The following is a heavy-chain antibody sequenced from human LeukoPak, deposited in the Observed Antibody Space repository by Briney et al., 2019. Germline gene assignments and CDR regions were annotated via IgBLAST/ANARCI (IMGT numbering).Heavy chain of an antibody. CDR3: ARSRETLRAFDI. V-gene: IGHV4-59*12. J-gene: IGHJ3*02. D-gene: IGHD3-10*01. Sequence: PSETLSLTCTVSGGSISSYYWSWIRQPPGKGLEWIGYIYYSGSTNYNPSLKSRVTMSVDTSKNQFSPKLSSVTAADTAVYYCARSRETLRAFDIWGQGTMVTVSS. CDR2: IYYSGST. CDR1: GGSISSYY.